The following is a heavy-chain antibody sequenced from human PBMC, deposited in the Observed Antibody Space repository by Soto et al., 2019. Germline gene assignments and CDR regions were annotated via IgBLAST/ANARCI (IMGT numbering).Heavy chain of an antibody. CDR2: INPSGGST. CDR1: GYTSTTSY. D-gene: IGHD4-17*01. J-gene: IGHJ4*02. V-gene: IGHV1-46*01. Sequence: QVQLLQSGAEVTKPGAAVKVSCEASGYTSTTSYIHWVRQAPGQGLEWMGIINPSGGSTSYAQKFQGRVTMTTDTSTSTVYLEISSLRSEDTAVYYCAREAFGDSVPGYWGQGTLVTVSS. CDR3: AREAFGDSVPGY.